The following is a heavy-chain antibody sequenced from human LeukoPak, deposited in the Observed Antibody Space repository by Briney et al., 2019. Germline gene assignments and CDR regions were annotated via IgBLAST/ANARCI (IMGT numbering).Heavy chain of an antibody. D-gene: IGHD5-18*01. CDR3: TTGGQLRFGQDH. CDR1: GSTFSNAW. Sequence: KPGGSLRLSCAASGSTFSNAWMSWVRQAPGKGLEWVGRIKSKSDGGTTDYAAPVKGRFTISRDDSKNTLYVQMNSLKTDDTAVYYCTTGGQLRFGQDHWGQGTLVTVSS. V-gene: IGHV3-15*01. J-gene: IGHJ4*02. CDR2: IKSKSDGGTT.